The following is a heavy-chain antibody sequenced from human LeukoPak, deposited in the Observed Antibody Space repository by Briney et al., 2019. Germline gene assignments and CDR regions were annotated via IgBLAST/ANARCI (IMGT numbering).Heavy chain of an antibody. J-gene: IGHJ4*02. Sequence: GGSLRLSCAASGFTFSSYSMNWVRQAPGKGLEWVSSISSSSSYIYYADSVKGRFTISRDNSKNTLYLQMNSLRAEDTAVYYCAKGQPLFYWGQGTLVTVSS. CDR2: ISSSSSYI. CDR1: GFTFSSYS. D-gene: IGHD3-10*01. CDR3: AKGQPLFY. V-gene: IGHV3-21*01.